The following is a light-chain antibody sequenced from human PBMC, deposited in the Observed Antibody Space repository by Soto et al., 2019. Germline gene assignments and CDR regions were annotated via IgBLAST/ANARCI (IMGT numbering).Light chain of an antibody. Sequence: DIQMTQSPSSLSASVGDRVTITCRASQGFNNNLAWYQQKPGKIPKVLIYGASTLQSGVPSRFSGSGSGTDFTLTISSLQPEDVATYYCQKYNSGLETFGPGTKVDI. V-gene: IGKV1-27*01. J-gene: IGKJ3*01. CDR2: GAS. CDR1: QGFNNN. CDR3: QKYNSGLET.